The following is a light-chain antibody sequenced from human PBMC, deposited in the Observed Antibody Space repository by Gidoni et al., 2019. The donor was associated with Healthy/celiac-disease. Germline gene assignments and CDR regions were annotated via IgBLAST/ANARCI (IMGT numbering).Light chain of an antibody. CDR1: QDISNY. J-gene: IGKJ5*01. CDR2: DAY. V-gene: IGKV1-33*01. CDR3: QQYDNLLIT. Sequence: SQMSQSGSSLSGSVGDRVTIPCQASQDISNYLNWYQQKPGKAHKLLSYDAYNVETGVPSRFSGIGSWTDLTFTSSSLQSEDIATYYCQQYDNLLITFGQGTRLEIK.